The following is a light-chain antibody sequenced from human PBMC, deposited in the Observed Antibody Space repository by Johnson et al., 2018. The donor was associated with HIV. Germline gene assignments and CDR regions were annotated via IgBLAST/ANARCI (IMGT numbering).Light chain of an antibody. Sequence: QSVLTQSPSVSAAPGQKVTISCSGSSSNIGNNYVSWYQQLPGTAPKLLIHENNKRPSGIPDRFSGSKSGTSATLGITGLQTGDEADYYCETWNSSISLRGVFGTGTKVTVL. CDR1: SSNIGNNY. J-gene: IGLJ1*01. CDR3: ETWNSSISLRGV. V-gene: IGLV1-51*02. CDR2: ENN.